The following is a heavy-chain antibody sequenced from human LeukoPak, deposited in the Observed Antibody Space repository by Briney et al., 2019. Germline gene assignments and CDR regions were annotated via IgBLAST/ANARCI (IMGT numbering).Heavy chain of an antibody. D-gene: IGHD4-17*01. J-gene: IGHJ4*02. V-gene: IGHV3-20*04. CDR2: INWNGGST. CDR1: GFTFDDYG. CDR3: AKDKPKVVSVTLDY. Sequence: GGSLRLSCAASGFTFDDYGMSWVRQAPGKGLEWVSGINWNGGSTGYADSVKGRFTISRDNAKNTLYLQMNSLRAEDTAVYYCAKDKPKVVSVTLDYWGQGTLVTVSS.